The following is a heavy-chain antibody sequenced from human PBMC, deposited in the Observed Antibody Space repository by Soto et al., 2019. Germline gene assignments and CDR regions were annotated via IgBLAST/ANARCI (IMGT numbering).Heavy chain of an antibody. Sequence: QLQLQESGPGLVKPSETLSLTCTVSGGSISSSSYYWGWIRQPPGKGLEWIGSIYYSGSTYYNPSRQSRVTLPVDTSTVRFSLKLSSVTAADTAVDSCASPGNYGSGSYLYYLDSWGQGTLVTVSS. J-gene: IGHJ4*02. CDR2: IYYSGST. D-gene: IGHD3-10*01. CDR3: ASPGNYGSGSYLYYLDS. V-gene: IGHV4-39*01. CDR1: GGSISSSSYY.